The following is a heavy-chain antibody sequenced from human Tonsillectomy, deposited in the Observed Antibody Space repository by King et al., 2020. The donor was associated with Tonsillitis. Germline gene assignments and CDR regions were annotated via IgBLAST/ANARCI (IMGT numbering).Heavy chain of an antibody. CDR1: GFTFRSSA. V-gene: IGHV3-30*17. Sequence: VQLVESGGGVVQPGRSLRLSCRASGFTFRSSAMHWVRPAPGKGLEWGAFISDDGAHIYYADSVNGRFTISRDNSNNTLYLQMNSLRPEDTALFYCATDRKYYFDSWGQGTLVTVSS. CDR2: ISDDGAHI. J-gene: IGHJ4*02. CDR3: ATDRKYYFDS.